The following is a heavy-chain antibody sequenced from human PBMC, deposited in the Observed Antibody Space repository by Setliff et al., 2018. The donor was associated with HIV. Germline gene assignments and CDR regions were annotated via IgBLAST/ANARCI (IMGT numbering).Heavy chain of an antibody. Sequence: SETLSLTCTVSGGSISSGGYYWSWIRQHPEKGLEWIGEVNHSGSTNYNPSLKSRFTISVDTSKKQFSLKLSSVTAADTAVYYCARGRPEELYDFWTDYYNAFDIWGQGTLVTVSS. D-gene: IGHD3-3*01. J-gene: IGHJ3*02. CDR2: VNHSGST. CDR1: GGSISSGGYY. V-gene: IGHV4-31*03. CDR3: ARGRPEELYDFWTDYYNAFDI.